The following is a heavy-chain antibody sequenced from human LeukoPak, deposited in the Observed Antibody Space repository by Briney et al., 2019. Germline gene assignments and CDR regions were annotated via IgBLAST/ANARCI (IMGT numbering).Heavy chain of an antibody. CDR2: IYPGDSDT. J-gene: IGHJ6*03. CDR1: GYSFTSYW. CDR3: ARHPVLGSYGSYYYYMDV. V-gene: IGHV5-51*01. Sequence: GESLKISCKGSGYSFTSYWIGWVRQMPGKGLEWMGIIYPGDSDTRYSPSFQGQVTISADKPISTAYLQWSSLKASDTAMYYCARHPVLGSYGSYYYYMDVWGKGTTVTVSS. D-gene: IGHD5-18*01.